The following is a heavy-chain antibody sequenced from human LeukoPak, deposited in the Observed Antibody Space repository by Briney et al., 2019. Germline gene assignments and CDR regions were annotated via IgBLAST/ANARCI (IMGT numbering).Heavy chain of an antibody. Sequence: KSSGTLSLTCGVSGGSISSTNWWTWVRQPPGKGLEWIGEVNVLGNTNYNPSLESRVTISIDKSENHVSLKLTSVTAADTAVYYCAREGGPFRPLDYSGLGTLVTVSS. D-gene: IGHD2/OR15-2a*01. CDR2: VNVLGNT. J-gene: IGHJ4*02. CDR3: AREGGPFRPLDY. CDR1: GGSISSTNW. V-gene: IGHV4-4*02.